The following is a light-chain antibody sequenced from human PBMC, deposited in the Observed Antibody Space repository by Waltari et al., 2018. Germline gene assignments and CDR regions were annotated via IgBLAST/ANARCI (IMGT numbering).Light chain of an antibody. J-gene: IGKJ1*01. CDR3: QQYGSSPPT. CDR2: GAS. CDR1: QSITNNY. Sequence: EIVLTQSPGTLSLSPGERATLSCRASQSITNNYLAWYQQKPGQAPRLLIYGASSRATGSPDRFSGSGSGIDFTLTISRLEPEDFAVYVCQQYGSSPPTFGQGTKVEIK. V-gene: IGKV3-20*01.